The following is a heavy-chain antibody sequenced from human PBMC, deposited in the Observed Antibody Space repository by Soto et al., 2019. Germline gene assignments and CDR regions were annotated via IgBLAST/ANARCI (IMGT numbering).Heavy chain of an antibody. CDR1: GGSISSYY. V-gene: IGHV4-59*01. Sequence: QVQLQESGPGLVKPSETLSLTCTVSGGSISSYYWSWIRQPPGKGLEWIGYIYYSGSTNYNPSLKSRFTISVETSKNQFSLKLSSVTAADPALYYCATGEDQGFDYWGQGTLVTVSS. D-gene: IGHD1-1*01. J-gene: IGHJ4*02. CDR2: IYYSGST. CDR3: ATGEDQGFDY.